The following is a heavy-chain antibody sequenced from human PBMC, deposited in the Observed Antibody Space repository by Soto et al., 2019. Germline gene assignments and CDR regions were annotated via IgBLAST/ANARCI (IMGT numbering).Heavy chain of an antibody. D-gene: IGHD5-12*01. V-gene: IGHV4-39*01. CDR2: LYYSGSA. CDR1: AASSGRSSYF. J-gene: IGHJ4*02. Sequence: PSETLSLTCTVSAASSGRSSYFWGWIRQSPGKGLEWIGSLYYSGSAYYNPSLYSRVTISADTSKNLLSLKLRSVTAADTAVYYCARRDRGGNGGKSFPFWGQGTLVTVSS. CDR3: ARRDRGGNGGKSFPF.